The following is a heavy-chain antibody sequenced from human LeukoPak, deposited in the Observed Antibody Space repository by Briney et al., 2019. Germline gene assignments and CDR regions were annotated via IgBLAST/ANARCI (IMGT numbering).Heavy chain of an antibody. Sequence: GGSLRLSCTASGFIFDTHTLTWVRQAPGKGLEWVASISGSGDSTNYGDSVKGRFTISRDDFKRTVHLEMSNLRADDTAMYYCVRRAAVRGTDFWGLGTTVIVSS. CDR1: GFIFDTHT. V-gene: IGHV3-23*01. CDR3: VRRAAVRGTDF. CDR2: ISGSGDST. J-gene: IGHJ6*02. D-gene: IGHD1-14*01.